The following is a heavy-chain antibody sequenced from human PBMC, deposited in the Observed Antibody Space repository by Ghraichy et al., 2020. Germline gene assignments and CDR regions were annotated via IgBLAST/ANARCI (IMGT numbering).Heavy chain of an antibody. CDR2: IRYDGSNK. CDR3: AKGYCSSTSCYTFDY. CDR1: RFTFSSYG. J-gene: IGHJ4*02. D-gene: IGHD2-2*02. Sequence: GESLNISCAASRFTFSSYGMHWVRQAPGKGLEWVAFIRYDGSNKYYADSVKGRFTISRDNSKNTLYLQMNSLRAEDTAVYYCAKGYCSSTSCYTFDYWGQGTLVTVSS. V-gene: IGHV3-30*02.